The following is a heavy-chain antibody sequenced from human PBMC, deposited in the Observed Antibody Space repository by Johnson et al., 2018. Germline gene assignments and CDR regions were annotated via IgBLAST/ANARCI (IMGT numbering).Heavy chain of an antibody. CDR3: ARARMPYGDYLEYFQH. Sequence: QVQLVESGGGVVQXGRSLRLXCAASEFTFSTYGMHWVRQAPGTGLEWVAVIWYDGSNKYYADSVKGRFTISRDNSKNTPYWQMKSLRAEDTAVYYCARARMPYGDYLEYFQHWGQGTLVTVSS. CDR1: EFTFSTYG. D-gene: IGHD4-17*01. V-gene: IGHV3-33*01. J-gene: IGHJ1*01. CDR2: IWYDGSNK.